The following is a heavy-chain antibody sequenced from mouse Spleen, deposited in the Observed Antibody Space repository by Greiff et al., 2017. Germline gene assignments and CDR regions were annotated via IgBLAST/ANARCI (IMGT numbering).Heavy chain of an antibody. Sequence: VQLVESGPELVKPGASVKISCKASGYAFSSSWMNWVKQRPGKGLEWIGRIYPGDGDTNYNGKFKGKATLTADKSSSTAYMQLSSLTSEDSAVYFCARGYYGSSPYAMDYWGQGTSVTVSS. V-gene: IGHV1-82*01. CDR1: GYAFSSSW. CDR3: ARGYYGSSPYAMDY. J-gene: IGHJ4*01. CDR2: IYPGDGDT. D-gene: IGHD1-1*01.